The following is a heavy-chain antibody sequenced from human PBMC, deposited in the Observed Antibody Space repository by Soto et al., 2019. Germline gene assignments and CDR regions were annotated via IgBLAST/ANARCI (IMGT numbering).Heavy chain of an antibody. CDR2: INAGNVNT. V-gene: IGHV1-3*01. CDR1: GYTFTSYT. CDR3: ARGDWLPDY. D-gene: IGHD2-21*02. J-gene: IGHJ4*02. Sequence: QVQLVQSGAEVKKPGASVKVSCKASGYTFTSYTIHWVRQAPGQRLEWMGWINAGNVNTKYSQKFXXRXTXIRDTSASTAYMELSSLRSEDTAVYYCARGDWLPDYWGQGTLVTVSS.